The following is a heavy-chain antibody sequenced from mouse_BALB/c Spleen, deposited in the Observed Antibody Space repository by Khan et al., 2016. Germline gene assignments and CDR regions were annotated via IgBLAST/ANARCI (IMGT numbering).Heavy chain of an antibody. V-gene: IGHV9-3-1*01. CDR3: ARDSYYYDSSRYVDG. Sequence: QIQLVQSGPELKKPGKTVKISCKASGYTFTNYGMNWVKQAPGKGLKWMGWINTYSGESTYADDFKGRFAFSLATSAITAYLQTNNLKNEDTATYYCARDSYYYDSSRYVDGWGAGTTVTVAS. D-gene: IGHD1-1*01. J-gene: IGHJ1*01. CDR1: GYTFTNYG. CDR2: INTYSGES.